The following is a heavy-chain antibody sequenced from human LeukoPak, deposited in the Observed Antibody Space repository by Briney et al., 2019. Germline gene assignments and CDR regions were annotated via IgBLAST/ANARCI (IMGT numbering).Heavy chain of an antibody. V-gene: IGHV1-2*02. CDR1: GYTFTGYY. Sequence: ASVKVSCKASGYTFTGYYMHWVRQAPGQGLEWMGWINANSGGTNYAQKFQGRVTMTRDTSINTAYMELSRLRSDGTAVYYCARVITVATGSDYWGQGTLVTVSS. CDR3: ARVITVATGSDY. J-gene: IGHJ4*02. D-gene: IGHD6-19*01. CDR2: INANSGGT.